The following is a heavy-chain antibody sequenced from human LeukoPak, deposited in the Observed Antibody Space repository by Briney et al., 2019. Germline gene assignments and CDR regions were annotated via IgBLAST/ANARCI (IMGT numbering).Heavy chain of an antibody. CDR2: ISAYNGNT. V-gene: IGHV1-18*01. CDR1: GYTFKSYG. CDR3: ATRMAIAVAGTWDWYFDL. J-gene: IGHJ2*01. Sequence: ASVKVSCKASGYTFKSYGISWVRQAPGQGLEWVGWISAYNGNTNYAQKLQGRVTMTTDTSTSTAYMELRSLRSDDTAVYYCATRMAIAVAGTWDWYFDLWGRGTLVTVSS. D-gene: IGHD6-19*01.